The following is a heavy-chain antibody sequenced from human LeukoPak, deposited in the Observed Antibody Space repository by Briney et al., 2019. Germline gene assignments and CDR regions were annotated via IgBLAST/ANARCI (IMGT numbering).Heavy chain of an antibody. CDR2: INTNTGDP. D-gene: IGHD1-26*01. CDR1: GYTFNTYS. J-gene: IGHJ4*02. CDR3: ARVGLRSPYYFDQ. V-gene: IGHV7-4-1*02. Sequence: GASVKLSCKASGYTFNTYSMNWVRQAPGQGLEWMGWINTNTGDPSYARGFTGRFALSLDTSVSTTYLQISNLEAEDTAVYYCARVGLRSPYYFDQWGQGTLVTVSS.